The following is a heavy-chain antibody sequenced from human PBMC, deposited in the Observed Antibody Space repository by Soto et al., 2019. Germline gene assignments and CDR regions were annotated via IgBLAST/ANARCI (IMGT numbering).Heavy chain of an antibody. CDR1: GGSVSSGSYY. D-gene: IGHD4-17*01. V-gene: IGHV4-61*01. CDR2: IYYSGST. CDR3: ARGDDYGPTRDAFDI. Sequence: QVQLQESGPGLVKPSETLSITCTVSGGSVSSGSYYWSWIRQPPGKGLEWIGYIYYSGSTNYNPSLKSRVTISVDTSKNQFSLKLSSVTAADTAVYYCARGDDYGPTRDAFDIWGQGTMVTVSS. J-gene: IGHJ3*02.